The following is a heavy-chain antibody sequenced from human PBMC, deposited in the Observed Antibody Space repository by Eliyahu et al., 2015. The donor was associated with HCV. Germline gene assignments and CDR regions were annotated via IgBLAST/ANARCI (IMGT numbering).Heavy chain of an antibody. CDR2: ILWDDDK. D-gene: IGHD3-3*01. CDR3: AHRPYDFWSVYLYDYFDY. Sequence: QITLKESGPTLVKPTQTLTLTCTFSGFSLSTSGVGVGWIRQPPGKALEXLALILWDDDKRYSPSLKSRLTITKDTSKNQVVLTMTNMDPVDTATYYCAHRPYDFWSVYLYDYFDYWGQGTLVTVSS. J-gene: IGHJ4*02. V-gene: IGHV2-5*02. CDR1: GFSLSTSGVG.